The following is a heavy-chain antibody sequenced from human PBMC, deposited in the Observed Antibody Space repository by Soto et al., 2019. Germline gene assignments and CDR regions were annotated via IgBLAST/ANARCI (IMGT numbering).Heavy chain of an antibody. CDR1: GFTLSTYG. CDR2: MSYDGTKE. Sequence: QPGGSMRLSCAASGFTLSTYGMHWVRQAPGKGLEWVAAMSYDGTKEYYADSVKGRFTISRDNSRNTLFLQLNSLRAEDTAVYYCANEYGRTWIAQWGQGTLVTVSS. D-gene: IGHD2-21*01. V-gene: IGHV3-30*18. CDR3: ANEYGRTWIAQ. J-gene: IGHJ4*02.